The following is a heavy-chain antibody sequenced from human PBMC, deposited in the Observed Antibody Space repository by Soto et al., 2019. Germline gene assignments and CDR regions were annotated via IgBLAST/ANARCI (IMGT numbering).Heavy chain of an antibody. Sequence: SETLSLTCTVSGGSISSSSYYWGWIRQPPGKGLEWIGSIYYSGSTYYNPSLKSRVSISVDTSKNQFSLKLSSVTAADTAVYYCARPWAAAGSDYYYGMDVWGQGTTVTVSS. V-gene: IGHV4-39*01. CDR1: GGSISSSSYY. J-gene: IGHJ6*02. CDR2: IYYSGST. D-gene: IGHD6-13*01. CDR3: ARPWAAAGSDYYYGMDV.